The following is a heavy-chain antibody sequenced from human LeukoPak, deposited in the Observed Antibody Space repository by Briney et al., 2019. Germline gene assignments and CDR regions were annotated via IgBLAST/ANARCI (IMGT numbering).Heavy chain of an antibody. D-gene: IGHD6-13*01. CDR1: GFTFSSYA. CDR3: ARGVDSSSWYASWFDP. V-gene: IGHV3-30-3*01. Sequence: GRFLRLSCAASGFTFSSYAMHWVRQAPGKGLEWVAVISYDGSNKYYADSVKGRFTISRDNSKNTLYLQMNSLRAEDTAVYYCARGVDSSSWYASWFDPWGQGTLVTVSS. CDR2: ISYDGSNK. J-gene: IGHJ5*02.